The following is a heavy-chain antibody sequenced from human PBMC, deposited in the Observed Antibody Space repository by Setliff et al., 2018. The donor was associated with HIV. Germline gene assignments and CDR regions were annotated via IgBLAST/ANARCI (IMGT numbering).Heavy chain of an antibody. Sequence: GGSLRLSCAASGFTFMNYAMSWVRQAPGKGLAWVSTISGSGGNTYYADSVKGRFTISRDNSKSTVYLQMNSVTPEDSAMYYCARGVFDYWGQGALVTVSS. CDR1: GFTFMNYA. J-gene: IGHJ4*02. CDR3: ARGVFDY. V-gene: IGHV3-23*01. CDR2: ISGSGGNT.